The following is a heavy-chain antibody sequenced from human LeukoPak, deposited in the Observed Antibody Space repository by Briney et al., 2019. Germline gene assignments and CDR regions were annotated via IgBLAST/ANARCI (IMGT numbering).Heavy chain of an antibody. CDR1: GFTFSSYG. J-gene: IGHJ4*02. Sequence: PGGSLRLSCAASGFTFSSYGMHWVRQAPDKGLEWVAVISYDGNNKYYADSVKGRFTISRDNSKNTLYLQMNSLRAEDTAVYYCAKRLRVDSYDYSPLLFDYWGQGTLVTVSS. D-gene: IGHD5-18*01. V-gene: IGHV3-30*18. CDR2: ISYDGNNK. CDR3: AKRLRVDSYDYSPLLFDY.